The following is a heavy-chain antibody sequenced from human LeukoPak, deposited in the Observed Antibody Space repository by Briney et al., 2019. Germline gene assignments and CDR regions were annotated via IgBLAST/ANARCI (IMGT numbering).Heavy chain of an antibody. D-gene: IGHD4-17*01. J-gene: IGHJ4*02. CDR2: IIPIFGSP. Sequence: SVKVSCKASGGTFSSSAISWVRQAPGQGLEWMGGIIPIFGSPNYAQKFQGRVTFTTDESTSTAYMELSSLRSEDTVVYYCARADPDYGDWGVHYWGQGSLVTVSS. CDR1: GGTFSSSA. V-gene: IGHV1-69*05. CDR3: ARADPDYGDWGVHY.